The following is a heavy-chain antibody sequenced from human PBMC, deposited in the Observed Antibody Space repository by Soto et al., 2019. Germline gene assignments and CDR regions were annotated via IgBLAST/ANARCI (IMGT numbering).Heavy chain of an antibody. CDR1: GFTFSSYG. J-gene: IGHJ6*02. Sequence: QVQLVESGGGVVQPGRSLRLSCAASGFTFSSYGMHWVRQAPGKGLEWVAVISYDGSNKYYADSVKGRFTISRDNSKNTLYLQMNSLRAEDTAVDYCAKDRGYSNYDYYYGMDVWGQGTTVTVSS. CDR2: ISYDGSNK. D-gene: IGHD4-4*01. CDR3: AKDRGYSNYDYYYGMDV. V-gene: IGHV3-30*18.